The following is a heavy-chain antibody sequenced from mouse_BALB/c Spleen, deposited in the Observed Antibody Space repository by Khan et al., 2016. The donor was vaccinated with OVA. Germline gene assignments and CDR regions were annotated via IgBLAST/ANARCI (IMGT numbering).Heavy chain of an antibody. V-gene: IGHV3-2*02. Sequence: EVKLLESGPGLVKPSQSLSLTCTVTGYSITSNYAWNWIRQFPGNKLEWMGYISYSGSTSYNPSLKSRISITRDTSKNQFFLQLNSVTTEDTATDYCARKNDYGDAVDYWGQGTSVTVSS. J-gene: IGHJ4*01. D-gene: IGHD1-2*01. CDR2: ISYSGST. CDR3: ARKNDYGDAVDY. CDR1: GYSITSNYA.